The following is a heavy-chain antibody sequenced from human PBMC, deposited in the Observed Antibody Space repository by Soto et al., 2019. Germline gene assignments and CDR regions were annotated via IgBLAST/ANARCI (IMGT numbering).Heavy chain of an antibody. CDR3: ARSQGSSTSLEIYYYYYYGMDV. Sequence: QVQLVQSGAEVKKPGSSVKVSSMASGGTFSSYAISWVRQAPGQGLEWMGGIIPISDTTNYAQKFQGRVTITADESTSTAYMELSSLRSEDTAVYYCARSQGSSTSLEIYYYYYYGMDVWGQGTTVTVSS. CDR1: GGTFSSYA. D-gene: IGHD2-2*01. V-gene: IGHV1-69*01. J-gene: IGHJ6*02. CDR2: IIPISDTT.